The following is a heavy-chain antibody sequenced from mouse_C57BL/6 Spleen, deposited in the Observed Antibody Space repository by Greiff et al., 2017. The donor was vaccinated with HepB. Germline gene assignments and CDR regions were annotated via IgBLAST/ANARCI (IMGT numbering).Heavy chain of an antibody. V-gene: IGHV1-82*01. CDR2: IYPGDGDT. CDR1: GYAFSSSW. Sequence: QVQLQQSGPELVKPGASVKISCKASGYAFSSSWMNWVKQRPGKGLEWIGRIYPGDGDTNYNGKFKGKATLTADKSSSTAYMQLSSLPSEDSAVYFCARSSYEGWFAYWGQGTLVTVSA. J-gene: IGHJ3*01. CDR3: ARSSYEGWFAY. D-gene: IGHD1-1*01.